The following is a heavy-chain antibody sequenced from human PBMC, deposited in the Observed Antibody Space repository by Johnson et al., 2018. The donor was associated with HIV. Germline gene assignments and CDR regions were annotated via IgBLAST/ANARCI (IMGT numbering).Heavy chain of an antibody. D-gene: IGHD1-7*01. CDR1: GFTFSSYA. J-gene: IGHJ3*02. Sequence: QMQLVESGGGVVQPGGSLRLSCAASGFTFSSYAMHWVRQAPGKGLAWVAVISYDGSNKYYADSVKGRFTISRDNSKNTLYLQMNSLRAEDTAVYYCAKVKLELRYGAFDIWGQGTMVTVSS. CDR3: AKVKLELRYGAFDI. V-gene: IGHV3-30*04. CDR2: ISYDGSNK.